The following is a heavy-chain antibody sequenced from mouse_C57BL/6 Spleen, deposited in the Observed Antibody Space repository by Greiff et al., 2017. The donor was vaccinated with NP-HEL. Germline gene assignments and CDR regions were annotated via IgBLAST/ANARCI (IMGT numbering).Heavy chain of an antibody. D-gene: IGHD2-4*01. CDR3: ARGGIYYDYVYAMDY. Sequence: VQLQQPGAELVKPGASVKMSCKASGYTFTSYWITWVKQRPGQGLEWIGDIYPGSGSTNYNEKFKSKATLTVDTSSSTAYMQLSSLTSEDSAVYYCARGGIYYDYVYAMDYWGQGTSVTVSS. CDR1: GYTFTSYW. J-gene: IGHJ4*01. V-gene: IGHV1-55*01. CDR2: IYPGSGST.